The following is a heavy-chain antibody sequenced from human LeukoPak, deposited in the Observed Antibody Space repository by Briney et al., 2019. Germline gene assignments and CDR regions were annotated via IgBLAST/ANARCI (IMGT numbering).Heavy chain of an antibody. V-gene: IGHV1-18*01. CDR3: ARVGRASGSLGYGMDV. CDR1: GYAFASYG. Sequence: ASVKVSCKASGYAFASYGISWVRQAPGQGLEWMGWISAYNGNTNYAQKFQDRVTMTTDTSTRTAYMELRSLEFDDTAVYYCARVGRASGSLGYGMDVWGLGTTVTVSS. J-gene: IGHJ6*02. CDR2: ISAYNGNT. D-gene: IGHD3-10*01.